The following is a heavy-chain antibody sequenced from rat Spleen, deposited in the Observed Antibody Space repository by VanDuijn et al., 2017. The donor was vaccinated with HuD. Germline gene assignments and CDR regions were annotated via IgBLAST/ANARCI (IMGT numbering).Heavy chain of an antibody. CDR3: TRGQTSYYYDGSYYLDY. J-gene: IGHJ2*01. CDR2: ISPSGVST. CDR1: GFTFSNYG. Sequence: EVQLAESGGGLVQPGRSLKLSCAASGFTFSNYGMHWIRQAPTKGLEWVASISPSGVSTYYRDSAKGRFTISRDNAKSTLYLQMDSLRSEDTATYYCTRGQTSYYYDGSYYLDYWGQGVMVTVSS. D-gene: IGHD1-12*02. V-gene: IGHV5-19*01.